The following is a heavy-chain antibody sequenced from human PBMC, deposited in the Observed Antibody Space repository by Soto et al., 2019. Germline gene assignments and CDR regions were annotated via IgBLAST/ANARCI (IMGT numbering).Heavy chain of an antibody. CDR2: IYYSGST. CDR1: GGSASSCSYY. D-gene: IGHD3-3*01. CDR3: ARGNDFWSGYYYFDY. Sequence: PSXTRSLTGTVSGGSASSCSYYWIWIRQPPGKGLEWIGYIYYSGSTNYNPSLKSRVTISVDTSKNQFSLKLSSVTAADTAVYYCARGNDFWSGYYYFDYWGQGTLVTVSS. J-gene: IGHJ4*02. V-gene: IGHV4-61*01.